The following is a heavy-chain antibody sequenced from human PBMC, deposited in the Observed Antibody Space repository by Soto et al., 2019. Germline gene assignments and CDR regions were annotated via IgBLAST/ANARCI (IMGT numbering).Heavy chain of an antibody. J-gene: IGHJ4*02. Sequence: LSLTCVVSGGSISKTNWWSWVRQPPGKGLEWIGEIYHSGTTHYSPSLQSRVTMSVDMSKNHFSLRLSSVTAADTAVYYCAFPATADFDYWGQGTQVTVSS. D-gene: IGHD6-13*01. V-gene: IGHV4-4*02. CDR2: IYHSGTT. CDR1: GGSISKTNW. CDR3: AFPATADFDY.